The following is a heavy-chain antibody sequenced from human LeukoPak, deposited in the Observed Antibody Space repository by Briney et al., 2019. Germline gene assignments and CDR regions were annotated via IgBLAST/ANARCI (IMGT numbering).Heavy chain of an antibody. CDR1: GYTLTELS. V-gene: IGHV1-24*01. CDR3: ATGKQRPPELRGGYYYGMDV. D-gene: IGHD1-7*01. J-gene: IGHJ6*02. CDR2: FDPEDGET. Sequence: GASVKVSCKVSGYTLTELSMHWVRQAPGKGLEWMGGFDPEDGETIYAQKFQGRVTMTEDTSTDTAYMELSSLRSEDTAVYYCATGKQRPPELRGGYYYGMDVWGQGTTVTVSS.